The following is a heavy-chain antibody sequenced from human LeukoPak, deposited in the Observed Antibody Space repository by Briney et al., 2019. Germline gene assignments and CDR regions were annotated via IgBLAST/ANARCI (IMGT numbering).Heavy chain of an antibody. J-gene: IGHJ3*02. D-gene: IGHD3-10*01. CDR3: ARLASQLRGVIIPRVSFYAFDI. Sequence: SETLSLTCAVYGGSFSGYYWSWIRQPPGKGLEWIGEINHSGSTNYNPSLKSRVTISADTSKNQFSLKLSSVTAADTAVYCCARLASQLRGVIIPRVSFYAFDIWGQGTMVTVSS. CDR1: GGSFSGYY. V-gene: IGHV4-34*01. CDR2: INHSGST.